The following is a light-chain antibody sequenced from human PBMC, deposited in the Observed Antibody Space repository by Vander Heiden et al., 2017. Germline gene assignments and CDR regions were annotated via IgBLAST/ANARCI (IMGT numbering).Light chain of an antibody. J-gene: IGLJ1*01. CDR3: SSKTDTGTFRV. CDR2: EVT. CDR1: SSDS. V-gene: IGLV2-18*02. Sequence: QSALTQPPSPSGSPGQSVTISCTGTSSDSVSWYQQPPGTAPKLVIYEVTSRPSGAPGRFSGSKSGNTASLTISGLQAEDEADYYCSSKTDTGTFRVFGTGTRVTVL.